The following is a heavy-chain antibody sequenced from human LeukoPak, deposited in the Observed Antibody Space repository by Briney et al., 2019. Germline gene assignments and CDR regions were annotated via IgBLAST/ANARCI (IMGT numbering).Heavy chain of an antibody. D-gene: IGHD6-19*01. J-gene: IGHJ4*02. Sequence: GGSLRLSCSASGFTFTNYAMSWVRQASGKGLEWVSSISGSGGSTYYAASVRGRFTISGDNSKNTLSLQMNSLRGEDTALYYCTKGVNSGSIDYWGQGTLVTVSS. CDR1: GFTFTNYA. V-gene: IGHV3-23*01. CDR3: TKGVNSGSIDY. CDR2: ISGSGGST.